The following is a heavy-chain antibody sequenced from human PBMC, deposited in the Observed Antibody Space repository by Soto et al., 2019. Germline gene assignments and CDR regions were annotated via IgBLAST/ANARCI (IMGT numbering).Heavy chain of an antibody. CDR2: IRSKAKNYAT. CDR1: GFTFSGSA. J-gene: IGHJ4*02. Sequence: GGSLRLSCAASGFTFSGSAMHWVRQASGKGLEWVGRIRSKAKNYATVYAASVKGRFTISRDDSKNTAYLQMNSLKTEDTAVYYCTRLGIAAAGTDYWGQGTLVTVS. D-gene: IGHD6-13*01. V-gene: IGHV3-73*01. CDR3: TRLGIAAAGTDY.